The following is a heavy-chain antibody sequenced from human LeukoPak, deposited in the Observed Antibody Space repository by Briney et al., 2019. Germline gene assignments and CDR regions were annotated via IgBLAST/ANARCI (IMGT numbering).Heavy chain of an antibody. Sequence: GGSLRLSCAASGFTFSSYGMHWVRQAPGKGLEWVAVISNDGSKKYYADSVKGRFTISRDNSKNTLSLQASSLRAEDTAVYYCAKDRYSYAFEYSDSWGQGTLVTVSS. CDR2: ISNDGSKK. CDR3: AKDRYSYAFEYSDS. V-gene: IGHV3-30*18. J-gene: IGHJ4*02. D-gene: IGHD5-18*01. CDR1: GFTFSSYG.